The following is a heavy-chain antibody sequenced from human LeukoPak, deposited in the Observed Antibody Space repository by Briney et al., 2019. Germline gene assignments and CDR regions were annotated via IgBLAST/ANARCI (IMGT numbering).Heavy chain of an antibody. CDR2: IEQDSSAT. J-gene: IGHJ4*02. V-gene: IGHV3-23*01. CDR1: GFTFNLFA. CDR3: AKDEGRLINNWYRQY. D-gene: IGHD1-1*01. Sequence: GGSLRLSCRASGFTFNLFAMTWVRQAPGRRLEWVSTIEQDSSATYSADSVRGRFAISRDNSKNTLYLHINSLTAGDTAMYYCAKDEGRLINNWYRQYWGQGTPVTVSP.